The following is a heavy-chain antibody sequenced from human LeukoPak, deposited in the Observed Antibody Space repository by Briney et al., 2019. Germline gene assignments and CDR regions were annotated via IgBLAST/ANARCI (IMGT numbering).Heavy chain of an antibody. V-gene: IGHV3-48*04. Sequence: GGSLRLSCAASGFTFSTCGMNWVRQAPGKGLEWVSYISSSSSTIYYADSVKGRFTISRDNAKNSLYLQMNSLRAEDTAVYYCARDKEDAFDIWGQGTMVTVSS. CDR2: ISSSSSTI. CDR3: ARDKEDAFDI. J-gene: IGHJ3*02. CDR1: GFTFSTCG.